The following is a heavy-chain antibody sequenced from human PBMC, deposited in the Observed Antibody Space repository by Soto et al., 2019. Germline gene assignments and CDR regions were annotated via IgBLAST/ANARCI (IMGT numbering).Heavy chain of an antibody. Sequence: TSETLSLTCAVYGGSFSGYYWSWIRQPPGKGLEWIGEINHSGSTNYNPSLKSRVTISVDTSKNQFSLKLSSVTAADTAVYYCARLRRSYNPSFDYWGQGTLVTVSS. CDR3: ARLRRSYNPSFDY. D-gene: IGHD1-1*01. V-gene: IGHV4-34*01. CDR2: INHSGST. J-gene: IGHJ4*02. CDR1: GGSFSGYY.